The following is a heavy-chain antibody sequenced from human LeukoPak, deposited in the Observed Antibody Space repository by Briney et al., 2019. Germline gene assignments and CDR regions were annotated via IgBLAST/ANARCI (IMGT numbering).Heavy chain of an antibody. D-gene: IGHD3-3*01. Sequence: ASVKVSCKASGYTFTSYGISWVRQAPGQRLEWMGWINAGNGNTNYAQKLQGRVTMTTDTSTSTAYMELRSLRSDDTAVYYCARGGYDFWSGYPPHPYYYGMDVWGQGTTVTVSS. CDR1: GYTFTSYG. CDR2: INAGNGNT. V-gene: IGHV1-18*01. CDR3: ARGGYDFWSGYPPHPYYYGMDV. J-gene: IGHJ6*02.